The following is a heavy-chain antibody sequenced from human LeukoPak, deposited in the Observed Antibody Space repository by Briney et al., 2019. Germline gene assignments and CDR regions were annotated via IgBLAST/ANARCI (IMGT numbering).Heavy chain of an antibody. Sequence: GGSLRLSCAASGFTFSSYSLTWVRQAPGKGLEWVSSITTGGDDLYYSDSVKGRFTISRDNAKNSLQMNNLRAEDTAVYYCARKQWLNSWGQGTLVTVSS. D-gene: IGHD6-19*01. CDR3: ARKQWLNS. CDR2: ITTGGDDL. CDR1: GFTFSSYS. J-gene: IGHJ5*02. V-gene: IGHV3-21*01.